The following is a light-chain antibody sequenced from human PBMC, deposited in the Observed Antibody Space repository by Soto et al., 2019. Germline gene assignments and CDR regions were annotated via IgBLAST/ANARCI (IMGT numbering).Light chain of an antibody. V-gene: IGLV2-11*01. CDR1: SSDVGGYNY. CDR2: DVS. CDR3: CSFAGSYTWV. J-gene: IGLJ3*02. Sequence: QSVLTQPHSVSGSPGQSVTISCTGTSSDVGGYNYVSWYQHHPGKAPKLVICDVSKRPSGVPDRFSGSKSGNTASLTISGLQAEDEADYYCCSFAGSYTWVFGGGTQLTVL.